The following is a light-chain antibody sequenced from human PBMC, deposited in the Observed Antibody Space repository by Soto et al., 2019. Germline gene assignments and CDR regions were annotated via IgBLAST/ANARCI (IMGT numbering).Light chain of an antibody. V-gene: IGLV3-1*01. Sequence: SYELTQPPSVSVSPGQTASITCSGDKLGDKYACWYQQKPGQSPVLVIYQDSKRPSGIPERFSGSNSGNTATLTISGTQAMDEADYYCQAWDSSKEVFGTGIKLTVL. J-gene: IGLJ1*01. CDR3: QAWDSSKEV. CDR2: QDS. CDR1: KLGDKY.